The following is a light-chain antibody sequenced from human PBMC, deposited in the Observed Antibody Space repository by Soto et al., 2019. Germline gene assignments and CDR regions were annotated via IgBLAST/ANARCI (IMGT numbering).Light chain of an antibody. CDR1: QSVSIY. CDR2: DAS. CDR3: QQRSNSPPWIT. J-gene: IGKJ5*01. Sequence: EIVVTQSPSTLSLSPGERATLSCRASQSVSIYLAWYQQKPGQAPRLLIYDASNRATGIPAKFSGSGSGTDFTLTISSLEPEDSAVYYCQQRSNSPPWITFAQRTLLEVK. V-gene: IGKV3-11*01.